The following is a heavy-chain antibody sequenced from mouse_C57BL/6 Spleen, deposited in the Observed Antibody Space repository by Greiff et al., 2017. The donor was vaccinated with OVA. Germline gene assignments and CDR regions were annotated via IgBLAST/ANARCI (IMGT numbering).Heavy chain of an antibody. D-gene: IGHD4-1*01. CDR1: GYAFTNYL. Sequence: QVQLQQSGAELVRPGTSVKVSCKASGYAFTNYLIEWVKQRPGQGLEWIGVINPGSGGTNYNEKFKGKATLTADKSSSTAYMQLSSLTSEDSAVYFCARGGAWDNYWGQGTTLTVSS. CDR2: INPGSGGT. CDR3: ARGGAWDNY. V-gene: IGHV1-54*01. J-gene: IGHJ2*01.